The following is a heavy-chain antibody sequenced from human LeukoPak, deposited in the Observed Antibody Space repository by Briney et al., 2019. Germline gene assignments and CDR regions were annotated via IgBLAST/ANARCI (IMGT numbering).Heavy chain of an antibody. CDR2: IKQDGSEK. CDR3: AELGITMIGGV. CDR1: GFIFSSYW. V-gene: IGHV3-7*01. D-gene: IGHD3-10*02. Sequence: GGSLRLSCAASGFIFSSYWMSWVRQAPGKGLEWVANIKQDGSEKYYVDSVKGRFTISRDNAKNSLYLQMNSLSAEDTAVYYCAELGITMIGGVWGKGTTVTISS. J-gene: IGHJ6*04.